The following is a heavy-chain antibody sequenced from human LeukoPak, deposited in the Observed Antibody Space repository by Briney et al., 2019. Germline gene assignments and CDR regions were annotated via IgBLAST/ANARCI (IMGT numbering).Heavy chain of an antibody. CDR2: ISGSGGST. V-gene: IGHV3-23*01. J-gene: IGHJ4*02. D-gene: IGHD5-12*01. CDR3: AKGLDGYNFEGY. CDR1: GFTFSSYA. Sequence: GGSLRLSCAASGFTFSSYAMSWVRQAPGKGLGWVSAISGSGGSTYYADSVKGRFAISRDNSKNTLYLQMNSLRAEDTAVYYCAKGLDGYNFEGYWGQGTLVTVSS.